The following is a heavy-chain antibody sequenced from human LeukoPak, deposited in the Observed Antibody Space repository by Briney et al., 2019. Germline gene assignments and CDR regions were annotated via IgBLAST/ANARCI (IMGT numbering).Heavy chain of an antibody. V-gene: IGHV3-48*03. CDR2: ISSDGRTI. J-gene: IGHJ4*02. CDR1: GFTFSSYG. Sequence: PGGALRLSGAPSGFTFSSYGMNWVRQAPGKGVDWVSHISSDGRTIYYADSVKGRFTISRDNAKNSLYLQMTSLRAEETAICYCARIFGSWGQGSLVTVSS. CDR3: ARIFGS.